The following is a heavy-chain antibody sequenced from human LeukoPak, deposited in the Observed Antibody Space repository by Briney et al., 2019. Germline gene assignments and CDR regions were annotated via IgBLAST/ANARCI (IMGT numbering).Heavy chain of an antibody. Sequence: GGSLRLSCAGSGFTFSSYGMHWVRQAPGKGLEWVAVISYDGSNKYYADSVKGRFTISRDNSKNTLYLQMNSLRAEDTAVYYCAKDPRAEWLREYFDYWGQGTLVTVSS. D-gene: IGHD5-12*01. J-gene: IGHJ4*02. CDR3: AKDPRAEWLREYFDY. CDR1: GFTFSSYG. CDR2: ISYDGSNK. V-gene: IGHV3-30*18.